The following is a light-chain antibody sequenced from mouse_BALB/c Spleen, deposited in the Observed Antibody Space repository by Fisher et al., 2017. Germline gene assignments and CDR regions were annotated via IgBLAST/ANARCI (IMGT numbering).Light chain of an antibody. V-gene: IGKV4-55*01. CDR2: DTS. J-gene: IGKJ2*01. Sequence: IVMTQTPAIMSASLGEKVTMTCSASSSVSYMYWYQQKPGSSPRLLIYDTSNLASGVPVRFSGSGSGTSYSLTISRMEAEDAATYYCQQWSSYHMYTFGGGTKLEIK. CDR1: SSVSY. CDR3: QQWSSYHMYT.